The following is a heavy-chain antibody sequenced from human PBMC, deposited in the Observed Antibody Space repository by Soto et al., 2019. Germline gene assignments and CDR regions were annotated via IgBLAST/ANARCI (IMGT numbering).Heavy chain of an antibody. CDR2: IYYSGST. D-gene: IGHD2-2*01. CDR1: GGSISSYY. Sequence: SETLSLTCTVSGGSISSYYWSWIRQPPGKGLEWIGYIYYSGSTNYNPSLKSRVTISVDTSKNQFSLKLSSVTAADTAVYYCARDLCSSASCYAAFDIWGQGTMVTVSS. CDR3: ARDLCSSASCYAAFDI. V-gene: IGHV4-59*01. J-gene: IGHJ3*02.